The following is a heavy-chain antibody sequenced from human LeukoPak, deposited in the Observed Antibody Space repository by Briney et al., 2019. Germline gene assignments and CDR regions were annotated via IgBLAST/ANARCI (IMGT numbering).Heavy chain of an antibody. V-gene: IGHV4-39*01. CDR2: IYYSGST. CDR1: GGSISSGDYY. CDR3: ASRIAVAGTEGYFDY. Sequence: SQTLSLTCTVSGGSISSGDYYWGWIRQPPGKGLEWIGSIYYSGSTYYNPSLKSRVTISVDTSKNQFSLKLSSVTAADTAVYYCASRIAVAGTEGYFDYWGQGTLVTVSS. J-gene: IGHJ4*02. D-gene: IGHD6-19*01.